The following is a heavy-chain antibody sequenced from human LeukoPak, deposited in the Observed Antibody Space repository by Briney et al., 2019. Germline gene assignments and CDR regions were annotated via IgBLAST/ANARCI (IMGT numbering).Heavy chain of an antibody. V-gene: IGHV4-34*01. CDR1: GGSFSGYY. Sequence: SETLSLTCAVYGGSFSGYYWSWIRQPPGKGLEWIGEINHSGSTNYNPSLKSRVTISVDTSKNQFSLKLSSVTAADTAVYYCARGQSPKEAYCSSTSCLPAGRFDPWGQGTLVTVSS. CDR2: INHSGST. D-gene: IGHD2-2*01. CDR3: ARGQSPKEAYCSSTSCLPAGRFDP. J-gene: IGHJ5*02.